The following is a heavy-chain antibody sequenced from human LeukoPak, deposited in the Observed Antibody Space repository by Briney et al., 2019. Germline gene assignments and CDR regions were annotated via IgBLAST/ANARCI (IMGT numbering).Heavy chain of an antibody. CDR2: ISGSGGST. Sequence: QPGGSLRLSCAASGFTVSSNYMSWVRQAPGKGLEWVSLISGSGGSTYYADSVKGRFTISRDNSKNTLYLQMNSLRAEDTAVFYCAKDRDDYVWGSYLGAFDIWGQGTMVTVSS. D-gene: IGHD3-16*01. J-gene: IGHJ3*02. CDR1: GFTVSSNY. CDR3: AKDRDDYVWGSYLGAFDI. V-gene: IGHV3-23*01.